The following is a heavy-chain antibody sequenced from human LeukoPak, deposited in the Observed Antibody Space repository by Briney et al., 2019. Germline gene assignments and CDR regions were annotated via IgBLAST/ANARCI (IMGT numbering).Heavy chain of an antibody. CDR1: GFTFSSYG. CDR2: IWYDGSNK. CDR3: ARDGSFKTYYYDSSGYYPDAFDI. Sequence: PGGSLRLSCAASGFTFSSYGMHWVRQAPGKGLEWVAVIWYDGSNKYYADSVKGRFTISRDNSKNTLYLQMNSLRAEDTAVYYCARDGSFKTYYYDSSGYYPDAFDIWGQGTMVTVSS. D-gene: IGHD3-22*01. J-gene: IGHJ3*02. V-gene: IGHV3-33*01.